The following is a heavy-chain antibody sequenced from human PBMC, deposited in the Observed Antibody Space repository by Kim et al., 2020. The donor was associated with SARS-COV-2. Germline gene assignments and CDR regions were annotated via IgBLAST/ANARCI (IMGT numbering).Heavy chain of an antibody. J-gene: IGHJ4*02. CDR3: ARRFSAAAGTKRGTRGQNGTPFDY. D-gene: IGHD6-13*01. Sequence: SETLSLTCAVYGGSFSGYYWSWIRQPPGKGLEWIGEINHSGSTNYNPSLKSRVTISVDTSKNQFSLKLSSVTAADTAVYYCARRFSAAAGTKRGTRGQNGTPFDYWGQGTLVTVSS. V-gene: IGHV4-34*01. CDR1: GGSFSGYY. CDR2: INHSGST.